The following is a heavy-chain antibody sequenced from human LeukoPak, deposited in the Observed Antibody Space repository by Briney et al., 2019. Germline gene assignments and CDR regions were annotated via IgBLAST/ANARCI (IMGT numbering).Heavy chain of an antibody. CDR1: GFTFSSYE. CDR2: IGGSVGST. CDR3: AKDLEYYGSGSAFDY. J-gene: IGHJ4*02. V-gene: IGHV3-23*01. D-gene: IGHD3-10*01. Sequence: GGSLRLSCAASGFTFSSYEMNWVRQAPGKGLEWVSSIGGSVGSTYYADSVKGRFTISRDNSKNTLYLQMNSLRAEDTAVYYCAKDLEYYGSGSAFDYWGQGTLVTVSS.